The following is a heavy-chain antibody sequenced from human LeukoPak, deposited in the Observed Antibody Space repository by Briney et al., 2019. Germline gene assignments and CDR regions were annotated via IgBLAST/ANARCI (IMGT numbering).Heavy chain of an antibody. D-gene: IGHD6-19*01. CDR2: IYTSGST. J-gene: IGHJ4*02. V-gene: IGHV4-4*07. Sequence: SETLFLTCTVSGGSISSYYWSWIRQPAGKGLEWIGRIYTSGSTNYNPSLKSRVTISVDTSKNQFSLKLSSVTAADTAVYYCASTGSLYSSGWRVLDYWGQGTLVTVSS. CDR1: GGSISSYY. CDR3: ASTGSLYSSGWRVLDY.